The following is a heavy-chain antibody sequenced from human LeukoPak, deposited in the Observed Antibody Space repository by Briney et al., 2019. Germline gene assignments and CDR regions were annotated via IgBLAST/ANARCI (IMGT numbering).Heavy chain of an antibody. CDR1: GFTFSSYG. CDR3: AREEVNYGDYVDY. D-gene: IGHD4-17*01. CDR2: IRYDGSNK. J-gene: IGHJ4*02. V-gene: IGHV3-30*02. Sequence: GGSLRLSCAASGFTFSSYGMHWVRQAPGKGLEWVAFIRYDGSNKYYADSVKGRFTISRDNAKNSLYLQMNSLRAEDTAVYYCAREEVNYGDYVDYWGQGTLVTVSS.